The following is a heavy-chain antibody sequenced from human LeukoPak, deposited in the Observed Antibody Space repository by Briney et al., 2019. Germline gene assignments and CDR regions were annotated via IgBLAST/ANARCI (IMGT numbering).Heavy chain of an antibody. CDR2: INPNSGGT. D-gene: IGHD6-13*01. V-gene: IGHV1-2*06. CDR1: GYTFTSYY. CDR3: AREPASYSSSWYSGDY. Sequence: GASVKVSCKASGYTFTSYYMHWVRQAPGQGLEWMGRINPNSGGTNYAQKFQGRVTMTRDTSISTAYMELSRLRSDDTAVYYCAREPASYSSSWYSGDYWGQGTLVTVSS. J-gene: IGHJ4*02.